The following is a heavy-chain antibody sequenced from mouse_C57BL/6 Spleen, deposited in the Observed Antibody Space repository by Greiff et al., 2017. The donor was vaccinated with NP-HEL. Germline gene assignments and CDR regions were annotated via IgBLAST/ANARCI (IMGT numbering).Heavy chain of an antibody. Sequence: EVQGVESGGGLVKPGGSLKLSCAASGFTFSDYGMHWVRQAPEKGLEWVAYISSGSSTIYYADTVKGRFTISRDNAKNTLFLQMTSLRSEDTAMYNCARRVYYDYGGNAMDYWGQGTSVTVSS. CDR1: GFTFSDYG. V-gene: IGHV5-17*01. J-gene: IGHJ4*01. CDR3: ARRVYYDYGGNAMDY. D-gene: IGHD2-4*01. CDR2: ISSGSSTI.